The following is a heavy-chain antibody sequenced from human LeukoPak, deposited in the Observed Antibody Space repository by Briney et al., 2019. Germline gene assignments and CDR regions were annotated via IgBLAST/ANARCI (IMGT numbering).Heavy chain of an antibody. V-gene: IGHV1-18*04. CDR1: GYTFSSYD. J-gene: IGHJ4*02. CDR3: ARGRSYSYVDY. CDR2: ISAYSGNT. D-gene: IGHD3-16*02. Sequence: ASVKVSCKASGYTFSSYDISWVRRAPGQGLEWMGWISAYSGNTKYEGKFQGRVTMTTDTSKRTAYMEMSSLTSDDTAVYYCARGRSYSYVDYWGQGTPVTAFS.